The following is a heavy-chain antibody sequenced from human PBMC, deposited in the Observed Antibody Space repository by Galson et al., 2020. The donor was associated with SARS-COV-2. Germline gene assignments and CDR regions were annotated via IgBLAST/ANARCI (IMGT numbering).Heavy chain of an antibody. CDR2: SPSTGST. CDR3: ARRHDSSGNALDI. V-gene: IGHV4-61*02. Sequence: SETLSLTCPVSGGSISSGSYYWSWIRQPAGKELEWIGRSPSTGSTNYNPSLKSRVTISVETSKNQFSLRLSSVTAADTAVYYCARRHDSSGNALDIWGQGTMVTVSS. J-gene: IGHJ3*02. D-gene: IGHD3-22*01. CDR1: GGSISSGSYY.